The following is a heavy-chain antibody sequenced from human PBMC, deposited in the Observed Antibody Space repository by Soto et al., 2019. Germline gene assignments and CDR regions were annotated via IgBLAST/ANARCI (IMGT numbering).Heavy chain of an antibody. CDR2: ISGSGGST. CDR3: AKDVIPRYFDWLLAYYGMDV. D-gene: IGHD3-9*01. J-gene: IGHJ6*02. CDR1: GFTFSSYA. Sequence: GGSLRLSCAASGFTFSSYAMSWVRQAPGKGLEWVSAISGSGGSTYYADSVKGRFTISRDNSKNTLYLQMNSLRAEDTAVYYCAKDVIPRYFDWLLAYYGMDVWGQGTTVTVSS. V-gene: IGHV3-23*01.